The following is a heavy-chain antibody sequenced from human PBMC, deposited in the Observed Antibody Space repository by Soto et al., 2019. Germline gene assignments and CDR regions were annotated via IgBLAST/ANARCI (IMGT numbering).Heavy chain of an antibody. J-gene: IGHJ4*02. V-gene: IGHV3-23*01. D-gene: IGHD6-13*01. CDR1: GFVFGTYP. Sequence: EVRLLESGGGLVQPGGSLRLSCTTSGFVFGTYPMAWVRQAPGKGLEWVSSISATGDNTYYADSVKGRCTISRDNSKQTVFLQMNSLGAEDSGTYYCAKRSGSWYFFDHWGQGTLVAVSS. CDR2: ISATGDNT. CDR3: AKRSGSWYFFDH.